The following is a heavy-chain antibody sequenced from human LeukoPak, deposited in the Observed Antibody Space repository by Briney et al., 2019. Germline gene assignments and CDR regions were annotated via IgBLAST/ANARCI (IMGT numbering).Heavy chain of an antibody. CDR3: AREILGGYKPKYYMDV. J-gene: IGHJ6*03. V-gene: IGHV1-2*02. CDR1: GYTFTGYY. Sequence: GASVKVSCKASGYTFTGYYMHWVRQAPGQGLEWMGWINPNSGGTNYAQKFQGRVTMTRDTSISTAYMELSRLRSDDTAVYYCAREILGGYKPKYYMDVWGKGTTDTVSS. CDR2: INPNSGGT. D-gene: IGHD5-24*01.